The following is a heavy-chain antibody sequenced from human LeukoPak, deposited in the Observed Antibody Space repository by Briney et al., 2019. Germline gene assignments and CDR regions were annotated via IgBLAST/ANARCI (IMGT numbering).Heavy chain of an antibody. D-gene: IGHD1-7*01. V-gene: IGHV4-39*07. CDR1: GGSISSGSYY. CDR2: IYYSGST. CDR3: AGTWNYRYFDY. J-gene: IGHJ4*02. Sequence: SETLSLTCTVSGGSISSGSYYWGWIRQPPGKGLEWIGSIYYSGSTYYNPSLKNRVTISVDTSKNQFSLKLSSVTAADTAVYYCAGTWNYRYFDYWGQGTLVTVSS.